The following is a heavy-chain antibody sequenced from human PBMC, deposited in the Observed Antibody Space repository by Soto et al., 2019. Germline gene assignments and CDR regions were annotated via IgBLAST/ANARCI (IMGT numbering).Heavy chain of an antibody. CDR2: YVTGDT. J-gene: IGHJ4*02. V-gene: IGHV4-4*07. Sequence: YVTGDTNYNPSLKSLVTMSLDTSKNQLSLQLSSVTAADTAVYYCAREYTETVDGPTPFYFDYWGQGTPVTVSS. CDR3: AREYTETVDGPTPFYFDY. D-gene: IGHD6-19*01.